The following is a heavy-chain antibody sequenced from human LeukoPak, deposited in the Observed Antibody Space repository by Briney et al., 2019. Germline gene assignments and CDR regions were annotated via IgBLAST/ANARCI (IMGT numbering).Heavy chain of an antibody. J-gene: IGHJ4*02. Sequence: SETLSLTCTVSGGSISSYYWSWIRQPPGEGLEWIGYIYYSGSTNYNPSLKSRVTISVDTSKNQFSLKLSSVTAADTAVYYCARERFGELLYFDYWGQGTLVTVSS. D-gene: IGHD3-10*01. V-gene: IGHV4-59*01. CDR1: GGSISSYY. CDR2: IYYSGST. CDR3: ARERFGELLYFDY.